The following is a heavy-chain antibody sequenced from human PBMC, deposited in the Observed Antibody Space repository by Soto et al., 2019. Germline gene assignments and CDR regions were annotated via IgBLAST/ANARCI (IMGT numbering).Heavy chain of an antibody. J-gene: IGHJ6*02. CDR3: ARVSGIYYYGMVF. D-gene: IGHD3-10*01. Sequence: SETLSLPCAVFGGSFSGYYWSWIRQPPGKGLEWIGEINHSGSTNYNPSLKSRVTISVDTSKNQFSLKLSSVTAADTAVYYCARVSGIYYYGMVFWGQGTTVTVSS. V-gene: IGHV4-34*01. CDR2: INHSGST. CDR1: GGSFSGYY.